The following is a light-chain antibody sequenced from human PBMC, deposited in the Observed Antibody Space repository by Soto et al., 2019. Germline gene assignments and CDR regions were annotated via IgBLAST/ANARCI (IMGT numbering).Light chain of an antibody. V-gene: IGKV3-15*01. CDR2: GVS. CDR3: QQYNNWPPLT. J-gene: IGKJ4*01. CDR1: QTVGSN. Sequence: EIVLTQSPATLAVSPGDTATLSCRASQTVGSNLAWYQQKPGQAPRLLIYGVSTRATGIPTRFSGSGSGTEFTLVISGLQSEDFAVYYCQQYNNWPPLTFGGGTKVEIK.